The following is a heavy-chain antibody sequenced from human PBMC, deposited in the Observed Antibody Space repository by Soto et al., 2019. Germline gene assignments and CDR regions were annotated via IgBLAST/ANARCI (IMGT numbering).Heavy chain of an antibody. CDR3: AREDLTNYYYYGMDV. V-gene: IGHV3-33*01. J-gene: IGHJ6*02. CDR1: GFTFSSYG. D-gene: IGHD3-9*01. CDR2: IWYDGSNK. Sequence: QVQLVESGGGVVQPGRSLRLSCAASGFTFSSYGMHWVHQAPGKGLEWVAVIWYDGSNKYYADSVKGRFTISRDNSKNTLYLQINSLRAEDTAVYYCAREDLTNYYYYGMDVWGQGTTVTVSS.